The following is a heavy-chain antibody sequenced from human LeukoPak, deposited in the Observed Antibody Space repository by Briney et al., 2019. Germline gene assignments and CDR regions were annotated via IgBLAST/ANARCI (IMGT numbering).Heavy chain of an antibody. CDR2: ISYDGSNK. CDR1: GFTFSSYA. Sequence: GGSLRLSCAASGFTFSSYAMSWVRQAPGKGLEWVAVISYDGSNKYYADSVKGRSTISRDNSKNTLYLQMNSLRAEDTAVYYCARDPQDYGSGSYYHTLYYYYGMDVWGQGTTVTVSS. V-gene: IGHV3-30-3*01. CDR3: ARDPQDYGSGSYYHTLYYYYGMDV. J-gene: IGHJ6*02. D-gene: IGHD3-10*01.